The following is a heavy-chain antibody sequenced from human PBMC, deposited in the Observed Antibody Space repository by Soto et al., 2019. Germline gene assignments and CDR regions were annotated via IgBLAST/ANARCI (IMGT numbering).Heavy chain of an antibody. J-gene: IGHJ6*02. D-gene: IGHD3-10*01. Sequence: QVQLVQSGAEVKKPGSSVKVSCKASGGTFSSYAISWVRQAPGQGLEWMGGIIPIFGTANYAQKFQGRVTITADKSTSTAYMELRSRRSDDTAVYYCARGVRDDFGELYGMDVWGQGTTVTVSS. CDR2: IIPIFGTA. CDR1: GGTFSSYA. CDR3: ARGVRDDFGELYGMDV. V-gene: IGHV1-69*06.